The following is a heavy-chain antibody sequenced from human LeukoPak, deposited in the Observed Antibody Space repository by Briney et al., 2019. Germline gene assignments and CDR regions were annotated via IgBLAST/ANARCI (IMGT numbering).Heavy chain of an antibody. CDR1: GGSISSSSYY. D-gene: IGHD3-22*01. J-gene: IGHJ5*02. CDR2: IYYSGST. CDR3: ARGLHYYDSSGYSLDWFDP. V-gene: IGHV4-39*07. Sequence: PSETLSLTCTVSGGSISSSSYYWGWIRQPPGKGLEWIGSIYYSGSTYYNPSLKSRVTISVDTSKNQFSLKLSSVTAADTAVYYCARGLHYYDSSGYSLDWFDPWGQGTLVTVSS.